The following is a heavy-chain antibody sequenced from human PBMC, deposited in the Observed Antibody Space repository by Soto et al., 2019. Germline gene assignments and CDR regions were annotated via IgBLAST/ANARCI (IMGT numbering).Heavy chain of an antibody. CDR1: GGSISSGGYY. V-gene: IGHV4-31*03. J-gene: IGHJ5*02. CDR2: IYYSGST. D-gene: IGHD4-17*01. Sequence: PSETLSLTCTVSGGSISSGGYYWSWIRQHPGKGLEWIGYIYYSGSTYYNPSLKSRVTISVDTSKNQFSLKLSSVTATDTAVYYCARGGPHTVTYNNWFDPWGQGTLVTVSS. CDR3: ARGGPHTVTYNNWFDP.